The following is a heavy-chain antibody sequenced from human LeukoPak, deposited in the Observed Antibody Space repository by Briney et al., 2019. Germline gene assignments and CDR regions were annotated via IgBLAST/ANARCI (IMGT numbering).Heavy chain of an antibody. Sequence: ASVKVSCKASGYTFTVYYMHWVRQAPGQGLEWMGWINPNSDFTNFAQNFQGRVTMTSDTSLSTAYMELSRLRSDDTAVYYCARAISGGSPITASDYWGQGTLVTVSS. CDR1: GYTFTVYY. J-gene: IGHJ4*02. CDR3: ARAISGGSPITASDY. CDR2: INPNSDFT. D-gene: IGHD2-15*01. V-gene: IGHV1-2*02.